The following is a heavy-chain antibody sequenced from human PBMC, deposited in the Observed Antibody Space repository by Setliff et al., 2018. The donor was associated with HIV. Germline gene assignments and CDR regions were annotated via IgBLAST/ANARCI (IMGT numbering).Heavy chain of an antibody. D-gene: IGHD2-21*02. CDR1: GGSVSSTTYF. CDR2: LYYSGTT. J-gene: IGHJ1*01. V-gene: IGHV4-39*01. Sequence: SETLSLTCTVSGGSVSSTTYFWGWIRQAPGKGLQWIGSLYYSGTTYYNPSLRGRVTISVDRSRNQFSLTLNSVTAADTATYYCASRGIVVVTMSMPDEFFVHWGHGTLVTVSS. CDR3: ASRGIVVVTMSMPDEFFVH.